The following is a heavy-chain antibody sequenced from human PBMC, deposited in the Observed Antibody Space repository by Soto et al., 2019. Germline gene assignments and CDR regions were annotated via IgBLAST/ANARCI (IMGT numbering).Heavy chain of an antibody. J-gene: IGHJ4*02. CDR2: ISSGGTTT. V-gene: IGHV3-23*01. Sequence: GGSLRLSCAASGFSFSTHAMSWVRQAPGKGLEWVSSISSGGTTTFYAASVEGRFTISRDKSKNTLYLQMNSLRADDTAGYFCAKEGGSIGGWFGRKFDSWGQGTQVTVSS. D-gene: IGHD3-16*01. CDR1: GFSFSTHA. CDR3: AKEGGSIGGWFGRKFDS.